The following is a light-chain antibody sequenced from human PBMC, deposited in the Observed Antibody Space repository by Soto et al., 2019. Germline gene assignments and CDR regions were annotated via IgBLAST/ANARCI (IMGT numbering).Light chain of an antibody. Sequence: QSALTQPPSAPGSLGQSVTISCPGTKNDIGVYDFVSWYQHHPGKAPRLIIYEVVQRPSGVPDRFSGSKSGNTASLTVSGLQAADEADYFCKSYAGSNTYVFGSGSKVTVL. CDR2: EVV. CDR3: KSYAGSNTYV. J-gene: IGLJ1*01. CDR1: KNDIGVYDF. V-gene: IGLV2-8*01.